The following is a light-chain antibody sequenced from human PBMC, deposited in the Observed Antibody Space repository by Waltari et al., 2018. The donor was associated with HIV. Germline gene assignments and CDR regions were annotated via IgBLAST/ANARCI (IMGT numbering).Light chain of an antibody. CDR3: AAWEDNLGGRGL. CDR1: SSNIGSNH. CDR2: RNN. J-gene: IGLJ3*02. Sequence: QSVLTQPPSASGTPGQRGTISCSGSSSNIGSNHVHWYQQLPGRTPTHLLYRNNPRPPRVPARFSASTSGTSASLAFRGRRSENEGDYYCAAWEDNLGGRGLFGGGNGLTVL. V-gene: IGLV1-47*01.